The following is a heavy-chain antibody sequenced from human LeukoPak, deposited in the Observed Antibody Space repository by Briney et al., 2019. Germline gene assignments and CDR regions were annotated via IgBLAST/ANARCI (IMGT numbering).Heavy chain of an antibody. Sequence: SETLSLTCAVYGGSFSGYYWSWIRQPPGKGLEWIGEINHSGSTNYNPSLKSRVTISVDTSKNQFSLKLSSVTAADTAVYYCARDSYYDFWSGYYSDYYYGMDVWGQGTTVTVSS. CDR2: INHSGST. CDR3: ARDSYYDFWSGYYSDYYYGMDV. CDR1: GGSFSGYY. V-gene: IGHV4-34*01. J-gene: IGHJ6*02. D-gene: IGHD3-3*01.